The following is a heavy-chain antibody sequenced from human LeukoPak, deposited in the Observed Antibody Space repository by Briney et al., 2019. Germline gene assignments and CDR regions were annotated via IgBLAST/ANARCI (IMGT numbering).Heavy chain of an antibody. CDR3: AGGGSPHI. J-gene: IGHJ3*02. CDR1: GGSINNYL. V-gene: IGHV4-4*07. CDR2: LYTSGSP. Sequence: SETLSLTCTVSGGSINNYLLTWVRQPAGKALEWIGRLYTSGSPTYNPSRKSRVTMSLDTSMTEFYLKLTSVTAADTAVYCCAGGGSPHIWGQGTMVTVSS. D-gene: IGHD1-26*01.